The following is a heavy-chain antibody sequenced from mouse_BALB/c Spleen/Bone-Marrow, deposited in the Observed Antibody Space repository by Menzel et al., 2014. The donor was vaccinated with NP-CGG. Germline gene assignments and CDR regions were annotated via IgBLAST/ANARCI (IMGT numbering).Heavy chain of an antibody. V-gene: IGHV14-3*02. J-gene: IGHJ2*01. CDR3: ANYYYGYYFDS. Sequence: VQLQQSGAELVKPGASVKLSCTASGFNIKDTYMHWVKQRPEQGLEWIGRIDPANGNTKYDPKFQGKPTITVDTSSNTAYLQLSSLTSEDTAVYYCANYYYGYYFDSWGQGTTLTVSS. D-gene: IGHD1-1*01. CDR2: IDPANGNT. CDR1: GFNIKDTY.